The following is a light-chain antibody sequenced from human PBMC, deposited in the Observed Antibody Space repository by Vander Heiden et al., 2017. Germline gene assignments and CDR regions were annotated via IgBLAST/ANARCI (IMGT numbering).Light chain of an antibody. V-gene: IGKV1-13*02. J-gene: IGKJ1*01. CDR3: QQFNSYPWT. Sequence: AIQLTQSPSSLSASVGDRLTITCRASQGISSPLAWYQQKPGKAPKLLIYDASSMESGVPSRFSGRRSGTDFTLTISSLQPEDFATYYCQQFNSYPWTFGQGTKVDIK. CDR1: QGISSP. CDR2: DAS.